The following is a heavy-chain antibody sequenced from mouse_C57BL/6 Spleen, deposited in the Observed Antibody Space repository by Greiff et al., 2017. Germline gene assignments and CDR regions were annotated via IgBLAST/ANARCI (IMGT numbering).Heavy chain of an antibody. J-gene: IGHJ3*01. CDR1: GYSITSGYY. V-gene: IGHV3-6*01. Sequence: EVQLQESGPGLVKPSQSLSLTCSVTGYSITSGYYWNWIRQFPGNKLEWMGYISYDGSNNYNPSLKNRISITRDTSKNQFFLKLNSGTTEDTATDYCARAELAAWFAYWGQGTLVTVSA. CDR2: ISYDGSN. CDR3: ARAELAAWFAY.